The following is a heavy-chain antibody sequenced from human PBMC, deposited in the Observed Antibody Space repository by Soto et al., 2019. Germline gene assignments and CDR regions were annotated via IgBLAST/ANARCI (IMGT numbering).Heavy chain of an antibody. J-gene: IGHJ6*02. CDR2: IIPIFGTA. Sequence: ASVKVSCKASGGTFSSYAISWVRQAPGQGLEWMGGIIPIFGTANYAQKFQGRVTITADESTSTAYMELSSLRSEDTAVYYCARVSSGVVITIKYGMDVWGQGTTVTVSS. CDR3: ARVSSGVVITIKYGMDV. D-gene: IGHD3-3*01. CDR1: GGTFSSYA. V-gene: IGHV1-69*13.